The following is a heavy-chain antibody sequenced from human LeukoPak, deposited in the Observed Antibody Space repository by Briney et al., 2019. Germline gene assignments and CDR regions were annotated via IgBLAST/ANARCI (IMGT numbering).Heavy chain of an antibody. CDR1: GFTFSNYA. Sequence: GASLRLSCAASGFTFSNYAMSWVRQAPGKGLEWVSVIYSGGSTYYADSVKGRFTVSRDNSKNMLYLQMNSLRAEDTAVYYCARENYYDSSGLDAFDIWGQGTMVTVSS. J-gene: IGHJ3*02. V-gene: IGHV3-53*01. CDR2: IYSGGST. D-gene: IGHD3-22*01. CDR3: ARENYYDSSGLDAFDI.